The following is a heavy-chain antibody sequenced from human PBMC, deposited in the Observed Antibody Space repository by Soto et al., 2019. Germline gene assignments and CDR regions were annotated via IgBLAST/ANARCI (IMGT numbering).Heavy chain of an antibody. CDR3: AMGNYYGSGSYYNE. J-gene: IGHJ4*02. Sequence: GASVKVSCKASGYTFTSYCISWVRQAPGQGLEWMGWISAYNGNTNYAQKLQGRVTMTTDTSTSTAYMELRSLRSDDTAVYYCAMGNYYGSGSYYNEWGQGTMVTVYS. V-gene: IGHV1-18*01. D-gene: IGHD3-10*01. CDR2: ISAYNGNT. CDR1: GYTFTSYC.